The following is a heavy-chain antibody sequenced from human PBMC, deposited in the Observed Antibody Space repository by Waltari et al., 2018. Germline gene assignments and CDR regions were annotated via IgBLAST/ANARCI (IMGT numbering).Heavy chain of an antibody. V-gene: IGHV3-53*01. CDR1: GFTVSSNY. J-gene: IGHJ4*02. Sequence: EVQLVESGGGLIQPGGSLRLSCAASGFTVSSNYMSWVRQAPGKGLEWVSVIYSGGSTYYADSVKGRFTISRDNSKNTLYLQMNSLRAEDTAVYYCARVGGDSSGYYSYWGQGTLVTVSS. CDR3: ARVGGDSSGYYSY. D-gene: IGHD3-22*01. CDR2: IYSGGST.